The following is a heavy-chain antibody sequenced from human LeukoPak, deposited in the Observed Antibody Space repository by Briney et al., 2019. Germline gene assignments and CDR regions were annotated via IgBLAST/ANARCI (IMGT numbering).Heavy chain of an antibody. CDR3: ARLWVSGYCSSTSCYRDDY. V-gene: IGHV4-34*01. CDR2: INHSGST. J-gene: IGHJ4*02. CDR1: GGSFSGYY. D-gene: IGHD2-2*01. Sequence: PSETLSLTCAVYGGSFSGYYWSWIRQPPGKGLEWIGEINHSGSTNYNPSLKSRVTISVDTSKNQFSLKLSSVTAADTVVYYCARLWVSGYCSSTSCYRDDYWGQGTLVTVSS.